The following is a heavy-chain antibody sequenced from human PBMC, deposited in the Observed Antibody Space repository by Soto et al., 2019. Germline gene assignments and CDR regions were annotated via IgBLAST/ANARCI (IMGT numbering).Heavy chain of an antibody. CDR3: ARGYCSSTSCYSSAFDI. CDR2: IYYSGST. V-gene: IGHV4-59*01. CDR1: GGSISSYY. Sequence: PSETLFLTCTVSGGSISSYYWSWIRQPPGKGLEWIGYIYYSGSTNYNPSLKSRVTISVDTSKNQFSLKLSSVTAADTAVYYCARGYCSSTSCYSSAFDIWGQGTMVTVSS. D-gene: IGHD2-2*01. J-gene: IGHJ3*02.